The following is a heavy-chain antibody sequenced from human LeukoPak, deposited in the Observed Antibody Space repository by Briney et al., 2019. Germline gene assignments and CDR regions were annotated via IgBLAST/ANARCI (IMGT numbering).Heavy chain of an antibody. CDR3: ARDIGYGGYDSII. CDR1: GYTFTAYY. J-gene: IGHJ4*02. V-gene: IGHV1-2*02. D-gene: IGHD5-12*01. CDR2: INPNTGGT. Sequence: GASVKVSCKASGYTFTAYYMHWVRQAPGQRLEWMGWINPNTGGTNYAQKFQGRVTMTRDTSLSTVYMEVSRLRSDDTAVYYCARDIGYGGYDSIIWGQGTLVTVSS.